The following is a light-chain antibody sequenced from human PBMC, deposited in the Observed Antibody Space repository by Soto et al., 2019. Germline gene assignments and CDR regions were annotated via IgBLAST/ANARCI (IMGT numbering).Light chain of an antibody. CDR3: QQYSSSPLT. Sequence: EIVLTQSPATLSLSPGERATLSCRASQSVSSYLAWYQQKPGQAPRLLIYDASNRATGIPARFSGSGSGTDFTLTISRLEPEDFAVYYCQQYSSSPLTFGGGTRLEIK. CDR1: QSVSSY. CDR2: DAS. J-gene: IGKJ5*01. V-gene: IGKV3-11*01.